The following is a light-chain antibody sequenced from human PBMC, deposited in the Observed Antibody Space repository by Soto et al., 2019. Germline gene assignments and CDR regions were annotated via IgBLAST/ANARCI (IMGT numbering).Light chain of an antibody. J-gene: IGKJ1*01. V-gene: IGKV3-15*01. CDR3: QQYNNWPPST. Sequence: EIVMTQSPATLSVSPGDRATLSCRASQTITSNLAWYQQKPGQAPRLLIYGASTMAAGIPARFSGSGSWTAFTLTISSLQYQDFSVYYCQQYNNWPPSTFGQGTKVEIK. CDR1: QTITSN. CDR2: GAS.